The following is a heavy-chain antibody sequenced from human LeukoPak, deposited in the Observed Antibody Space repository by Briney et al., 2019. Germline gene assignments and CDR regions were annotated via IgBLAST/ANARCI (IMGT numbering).Heavy chain of an antibody. CDR1: GFTFSSYA. D-gene: IGHD2-15*01. CDR3: AKDQSPHCSGDRCYAVDC. V-gene: IGHV3-23*01. J-gene: IGHJ4*02. Sequence: PGGSLRLSCAASGFTFSSYAMSWVCQAPGKGLEWVSAISGSGTSTYYADSVKGRFTISRDNSKNTLYLQMNSLRGEDTAIYFCAKDQSPHCSGDRCYAVDCWGQGTLVTVSS. CDR2: ISGSGTST.